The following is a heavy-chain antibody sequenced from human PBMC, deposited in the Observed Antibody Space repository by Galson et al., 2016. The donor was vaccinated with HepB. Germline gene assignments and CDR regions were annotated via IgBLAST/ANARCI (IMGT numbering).Heavy chain of an antibody. CDR2: VTWDSGSE. Sequence: SLRLSCAASGFSFDDYGMHRVRPRPGKGLEWVSGVTWDSGSEGYADSVKGRFTISRDNAKNSLYLQMNSLRPDDTAVDYCAKNTGAYFHGSGTYLDSWGQGTPVTVSP. CDR1: GFSFDDYG. J-gene: IGHJ4*02. CDR3: AKNTGAYFHGSGTYLDS. D-gene: IGHD3-10*01. V-gene: IGHV3-9*01.